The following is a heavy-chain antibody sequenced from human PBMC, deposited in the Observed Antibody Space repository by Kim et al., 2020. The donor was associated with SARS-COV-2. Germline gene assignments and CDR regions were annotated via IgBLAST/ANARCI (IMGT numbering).Heavy chain of an antibody. J-gene: IGHJ4*02. CDR2: IYYSGST. CDR3: ASSRRGIAAAGIGDFDY. Sequence: SETLSLTCTVSGGSISSGGYYWSWIRQHPGKGLEWIGYIYYSGSTYYNPSLKSRVTISVDTSKNQFSLKLSSVTAADTAVYYCASSRRGIAAAGIGDFDYWGQGTLVTLSS. CDR1: GGSISSGGYY. V-gene: IGHV4-31*03. D-gene: IGHD6-13*01.